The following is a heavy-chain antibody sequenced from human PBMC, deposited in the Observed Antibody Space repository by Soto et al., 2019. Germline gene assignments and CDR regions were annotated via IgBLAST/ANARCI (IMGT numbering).Heavy chain of an antibody. D-gene: IGHD3-22*01. J-gene: IGHJ4*02. CDR1: GYTFTSYG. CDR3: ARDYYDRSGYYLAYFDY. CDR2: ISAYNGNT. Sequence: QVQLVQSGAEVKKPGASVKVSCKAFGYTFTSYGINWVRQAPGQGLERMGWISAYNGNTNYAQKLQGRVTMTTDTSTSTAYMELRSLRSDDTAVYYCARDYYDRSGYYLAYFDYWGQGTLVTVSS. V-gene: IGHV1-18*01.